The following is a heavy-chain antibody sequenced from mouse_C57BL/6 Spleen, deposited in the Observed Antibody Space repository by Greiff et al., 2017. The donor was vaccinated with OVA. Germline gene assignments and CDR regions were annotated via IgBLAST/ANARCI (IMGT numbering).Heavy chain of an antibody. CDR3: AKTAQATPWAY. J-gene: IGHJ3*01. V-gene: IGHV1-59*01. CDR2: IDPSDSYT. CDR1: GYTFTSYW. D-gene: IGHD3-2*02. Sequence: QVQLQQPGAELVRPGTSVKLSCKASGYTFTSYWMHWVKQRPGQGLEWIGVIDPSDSYTNYNQKFKGKATLTVDTSSSTAYMQLSSLTSADSAVYYCAKTAQATPWAYWGQGTLVTVSA.